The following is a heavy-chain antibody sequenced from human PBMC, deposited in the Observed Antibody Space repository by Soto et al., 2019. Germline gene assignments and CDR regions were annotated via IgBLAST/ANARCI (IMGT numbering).Heavy chain of an antibody. CDR3: ARHEEFSGSYYNFGYFDY. CDR2: IYYSGRT. D-gene: IGHD3-10*01. V-gene: IGHV4-39*01. J-gene: IGHJ4*02. CDR1: GGSISSSSYY. Sequence: SETLSLTCTVSGGSISSSSYYWGWIRQPPGKGLEWIGSIYYSGRTYYNPSLKSRVTISVDTSKKQFSLKLSSVTAADTAVYYCARHEEFSGSYYNFGYFDYWGQGPLVTVSS.